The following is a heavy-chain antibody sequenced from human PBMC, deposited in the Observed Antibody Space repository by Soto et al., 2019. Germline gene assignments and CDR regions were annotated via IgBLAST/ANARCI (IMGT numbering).Heavy chain of an antibody. Sequence: QLQLQESGPGLVKPSETLSLTCTVSGGSISSSSYYWGWIRQPPGKGLEWIGSIYYSGSTYYNPSLKSRVTISVDTSKNQFSLKLSSVTAADTAVYYCASCSSSWYFPNWFDPWGQGTLVTVSS. V-gene: IGHV4-39*01. CDR2: IYYSGST. J-gene: IGHJ5*02. D-gene: IGHD6-13*01. CDR1: GGSISSSSYY. CDR3: ASCSSSWYFPNWFDP.